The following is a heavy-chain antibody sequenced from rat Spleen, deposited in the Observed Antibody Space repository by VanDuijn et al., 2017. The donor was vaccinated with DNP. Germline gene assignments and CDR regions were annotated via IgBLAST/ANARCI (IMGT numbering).Heavy chain of an antibody. V-gene: IGHV5-20*01. D-gene: IGHD1-12*02. CDR2: ISYDGGST. CDR3: TRDQDYYYDGGYYPTMDA. Sequence: EVQLVESGGGLVQPGNSLKLSCAASGFTFSDYYMAWVRQAPTEGLECVAYISYDGGSTYHGDSVKGRFTISRDNAKSTLYLQMNSLKTDDTGTYYCTRDQDYYYDGGYYPTMDAWGQGTSVTVSS. J-gene: IGHJ4*01. CDR1: GFTFSDYY.